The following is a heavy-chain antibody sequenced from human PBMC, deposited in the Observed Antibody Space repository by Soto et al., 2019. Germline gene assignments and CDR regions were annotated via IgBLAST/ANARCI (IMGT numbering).Heavy chain of an antibody. CDR2: IYYSGST. D-gene: IGHD5-18*01. V-gene: IGHV4-39*01. CDR3: ARHPGYGLYYFEY. J-gene: IGHJ4*02. CDR1: GGSISSSSYF. Sequence: SETLSLTCTVSGGSISSSSYFWGWIRQPPGKGLEWIGSIYYSGSTYYNPSLKSRVTISVDTSKSQFSLKLSSVTAADTAVYCCARHPGYGLYYFEYWGQGTLVTVSS.